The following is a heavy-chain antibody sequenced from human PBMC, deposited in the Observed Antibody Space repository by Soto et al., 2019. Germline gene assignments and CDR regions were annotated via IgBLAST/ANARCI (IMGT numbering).Heavy chain of an antibody. D-gene: IGHD2-15*01. J-gene: IGHJ4*02. CDR1: EFTFSSYG. CDR2: ISYDGSNK. CDR3: ATEVVVVVEADTRWFDY. V-gene: IGHV3-30*03. Sequence: SLRLPCAASEFTFSSYGMHWVRQAPGKGLEWVAVISYDGSNKYYADCVKGRFTISRDNSKNTLYLQMNSLRAEDTAVYYCATEVVVVVEADTRWFDYWGQGTLVTVPS.